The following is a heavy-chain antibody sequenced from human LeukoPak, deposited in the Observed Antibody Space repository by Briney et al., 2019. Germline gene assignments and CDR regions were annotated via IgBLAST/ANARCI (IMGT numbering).Heavy chain of an antibody. CDR3: ARDSGHDPTRMYYFYYMDI. Sequence: GGSLRLSCAASGFTVSSNYMSWVRQAPGKGLEWVSVIYSGGSTYYADSVKGRFTISRDNSKNTLYLQMNSLRAEDTAVYHCARDSGHDPTRMYYFYYMDIWGKGTTVTVSS. CDR2: IYSGGST. D-gene: IGHD1-1*01. V-gene: IGHV3-66*01. CDR1: GFTVSSNY. J-gene: IGHJ6*03.